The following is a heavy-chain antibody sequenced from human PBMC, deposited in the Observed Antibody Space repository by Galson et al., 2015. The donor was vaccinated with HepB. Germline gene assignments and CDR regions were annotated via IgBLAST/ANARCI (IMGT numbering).Heavy chain of an antibody. CDR2: IGSSSSYI. D-gene: IGHD2-2*02. CDR1: GFTFSSYS. V-gene: IGHV3-21*01. CDR3: ARQYCSSTSCYTGDYYYYGMDV. Sequence: SLRLSCAASGFTFSSYSMNWVRQAPGKGLEWVSSIGSSSSYIYYADSVKGRFTISRDNAKNSLYLQMNSLRAEDTAVYYCARQYCSSTSCYTGDYYYYGMDVWGQGTTVTVSS. J-gene: IGHJ6*02.